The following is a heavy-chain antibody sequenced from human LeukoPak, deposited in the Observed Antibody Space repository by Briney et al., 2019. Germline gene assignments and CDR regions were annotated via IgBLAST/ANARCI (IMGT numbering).Heavy chain of an antibody. CDR3: ASSSGSDKTILWYYFDY. J-gene: IGHJ4*02. Sequence: PGGSLRLSCAASGFTFSSYAMHWVRQAPGKGLEWVAVISYDGSNKYYADSVKGRFTISRDNSKNTLYLQMNSLRAEDTAVYYCASSSGSDKTILWYYFDYWGQGTLVTVSS. V-gene: IGHV3-30*04. D-gene: IGHD3-10*01. CDR1: GFTFSSYA. CDR2: ISYDGSNK.